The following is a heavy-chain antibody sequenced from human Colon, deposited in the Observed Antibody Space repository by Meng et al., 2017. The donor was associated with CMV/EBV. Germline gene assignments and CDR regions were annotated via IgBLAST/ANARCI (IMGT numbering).Heavy chain of an antibody. D-gene: IGHD3-22*01. Sequence: SLKISCTASGFKFDDYGMHWVRQVPGKGLEWVAGIGWNSNSIEYADSVKGRFTISRDNAKNSLYLQMNSLRAEDTAVYYCARVRFNPQNGYSYYFDYWGQGTLVTVSS. CDR1: GFKFDDYG. V-gene: IGHV3-9*01. CDR3: ARVRFNPQNGYSYYFDY. J-gene: IGHJ4*02. CDR2: IGWNSNSI.